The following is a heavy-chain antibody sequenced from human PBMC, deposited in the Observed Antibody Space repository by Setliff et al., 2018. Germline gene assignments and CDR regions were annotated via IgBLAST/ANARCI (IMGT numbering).Heavy chain of an antibody. D-gene: IGHD6-13*01. CDR2: IYIGGSA. J-gene: IGHJ6*03. Sequence: PSETLSLTCTVSGGSISSYYWSWIRQPAGKGLEWIGHIYIGGSANYNPSLKSRVTMSIDTSKNQFSLRLNSVTPADTAVYYCARVAAAGPSILYMDVWGKGTTVTVSS. CDR1: GGSISSYY. CDR3: ARVAAAGPSILYMDV. V-gene: IGHV4-4*07.